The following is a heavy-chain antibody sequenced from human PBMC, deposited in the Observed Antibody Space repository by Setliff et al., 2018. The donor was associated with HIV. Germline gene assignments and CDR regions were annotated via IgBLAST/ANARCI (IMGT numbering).Heavy chain of an antibody. D-gene: IGHD2-2*01. Sequence: SETLSLTCTVSGGSISSYYWSWIRQPPGKGLEWIGYIYYSGSTNYNPSLKSRVTISVDTSKSQFSLKLSSVTAADTAVYYCARGRRSTSSYYYYYYMDVWGKGTTVTVSS. V-gene: IGHV4-59*01. CDR2: IYYSGST. CDR3: ARGRRSTSSYYYYYYMDV. J-gene: IGHJ6*03. CDR1: GGSISSYY.